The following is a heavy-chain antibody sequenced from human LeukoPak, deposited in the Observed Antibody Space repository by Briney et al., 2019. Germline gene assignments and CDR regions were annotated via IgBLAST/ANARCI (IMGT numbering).Heavy chain of an antibody. CDR3: ARELEGNGGWFDT. CDR1: GDSISDYY. D-gene: IGHD3-10*01. CDR2: VYYSGST. Sequence: SETLSLTCTVSGDSISDYYWRWIRQPLGKGLEWIGEVYYSGSTHYNPFLKSRVTISIDTSKNEFSLRLTSVTAADTAVYYCARELEGNGGWFDTWGQGTLVTVSS. J-gene: IGHJ5*02. V-gene: IGHV4-59*01.